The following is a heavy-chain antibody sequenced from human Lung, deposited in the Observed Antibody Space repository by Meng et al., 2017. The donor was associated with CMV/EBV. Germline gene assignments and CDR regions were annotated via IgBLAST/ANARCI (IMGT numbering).Heavy chain of an antibody. V-gene: IGHV5-51*01. Sequence: GESXKISCKGSGYSFTSYWIAWVRQMPGKGLEWMGLIYPGDSDTTYSPSFQGRVTISADKSISTTYLQWSSLKASDTAIYYCARQLDTRTWDNWFDPWCQGTLVTVSS. CDR1: GYSFTSYW. J-gene: IGHJ5*02. D-gene: IGHD2-2*01. CDR3: ARQLDTRTWDNWFDP. CDR2: IYPGDSDT.